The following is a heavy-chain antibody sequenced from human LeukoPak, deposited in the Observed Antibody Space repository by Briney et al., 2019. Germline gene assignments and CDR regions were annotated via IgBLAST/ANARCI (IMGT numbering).Heavy chain of an antibody. V-gene: IGHV1-3*01. J-gene: IGHJ4*02. CDR3: ARHRTLLRLLDY. CDR1: GYTFTSYA. D-gene: IGHD3-3*01. Sequence: ASVKVSCKASGYTFTSYAMHWVRQAPGQRLEWMGWINAGNGNTKYSQKFQGRVTITRDTSASTAYMELSSLRSEDTAVYYCARHRTLLRLLDYWGQGTLVTVSS. CDR2: INAGNGNT.